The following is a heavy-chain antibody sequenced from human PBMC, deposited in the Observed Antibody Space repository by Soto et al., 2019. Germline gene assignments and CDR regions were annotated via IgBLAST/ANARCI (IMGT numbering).Heavy chain of an antibody. CDR3: ARGTIVARLHLDY. J-gene: IGHJ4*02. CDR2: ISIRGGDE. D-gene: IGHD6-6*01. Sequence: QVQQVESGGGVVQPGKSLRLSCAASGFTFSSYAKHWARQAPGKGLEWVTVISIRGGDEYYAESVRGRFTISRDDSKNTLYLQMDSLRVEDTAVYYCARGTIVARLHLDYWGQGTLVTVSS. V-gene: IGHV3-30*03. CDR1: GFTFSSYA.